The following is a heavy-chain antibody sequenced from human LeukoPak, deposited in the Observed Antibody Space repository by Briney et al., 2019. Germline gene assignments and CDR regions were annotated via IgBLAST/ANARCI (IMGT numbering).Heavy chain of an antibody. CDR1: GGSIINRSYY. CDR2: IYYSGTT. J-gene: IGHJ6*03. V-gene: IGHV4-39*01. CDR3: VARNGDYSYMDV. D-gene: IGHD1-1*01. Sequence: SETLSLTCTVSGGSIINRSYYWDWIRQPPGKGLEWIGSIYYSGTTYYNPSLKSRVTTSVDASKSQFSLKLSSVTAADTAVYYCVARNGDYSYMDVWGKGTTVTVSS.